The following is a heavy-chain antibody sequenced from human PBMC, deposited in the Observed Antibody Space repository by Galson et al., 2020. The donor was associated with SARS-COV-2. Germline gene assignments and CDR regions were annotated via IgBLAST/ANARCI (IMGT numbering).Heavy chain of an antibody. D-gene: IGHD2-15*01. CDR2: ISYDGSNK. Sequence: PGGSQRLSCAASGFTLSTYAMHWVRQAPGKGMEWVADISYDGSNKYYAASVKGRFTISRDNSKNTLYLQMNSLRAEDTAMYYCARASGRGYSGAFDIWGQGTMVTVSS. J-gene: IGHJ3*02. CDR1: GFTLSTYA. CDR3: ARASGRGYSGAFDI. V-gene: IGHV3-30-3*01.